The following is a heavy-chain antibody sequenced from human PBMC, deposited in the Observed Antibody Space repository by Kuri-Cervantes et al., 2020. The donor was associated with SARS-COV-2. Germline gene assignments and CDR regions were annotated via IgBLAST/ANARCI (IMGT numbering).Heavy chain of an antibody. J-gene: IGHJ5*02. CDR3: AKDLRLLWFGELLGFDP. V-gene: IGHV3-48*01. D-gene: IGHD3-10*01. Sequence: GGSLRLSCAASGFTFSSYSMNWVRQAPGKGLEWVSYISSSSSTIYYADSVKGRFTISRDNAKSTLYLQMNSMRAEDTAVYYCAKDLRLLWFGELLGFDPRGQGTLVAVSS. CDR2: ISSSSSTI. CDR1: GFTFSSYS.